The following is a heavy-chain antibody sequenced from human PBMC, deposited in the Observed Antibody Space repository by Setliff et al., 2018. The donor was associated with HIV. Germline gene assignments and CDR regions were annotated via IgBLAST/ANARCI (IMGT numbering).Heavy chain of an antibody. CDR2: IVVGSGNT. CDR3: ARDPAPSSSASYFQH. J-gene: IGHJ1*01. Sequence: ASVTVSCKTSGFTSTNSAIQWVRQARGQRLEWIGWIVVGSGNTNYAQKFQKRVTITWDMSTITAFMELSSLRSEDTAVYYCARDPAPSSSASYFQHWGQGTPVTVSS. V-gene: IGHV1-58*02. CDR1: GFTSTNSA. D-gene: IGHD6-6*01.